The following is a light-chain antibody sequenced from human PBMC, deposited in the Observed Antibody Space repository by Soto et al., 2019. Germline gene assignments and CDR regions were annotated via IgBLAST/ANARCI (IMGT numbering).Light chain of an antibody. CDR2: RAS. Sequence: EIVMTQSPATLSVSPGERATLSCRASQSVSTNLAWYQQKPGQAPRLLIYRASTRATGIPDRFSGSGSGTEFTLTISSLQSEDFAVYYCQQYNNWPPWTFGQGTKVDIK. J-gene: IGKJ1*01. CDR1: QSVSTN. CDR3: QQYNNWPPWT. V-gene: IGKV3-15*01.